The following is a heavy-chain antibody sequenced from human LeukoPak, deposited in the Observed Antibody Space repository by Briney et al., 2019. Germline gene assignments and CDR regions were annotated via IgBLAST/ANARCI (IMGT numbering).Heavy chain of an antibody. D-gene: IGHD6-19*01. CDR1: GGSFSGYY. CDR2: INHSGST. J-gene: IGHJ2*01. Sequence: PSQTLSLTCAVYGGSFSGYYWSWIRQPPGKGLEWIGEINHSGSTNYNPSLKSRVTISVDTSKNQFSLRLSSVTAADTAVYYCARVLEGSSGQHWYFDLWGRGTLVTVSS. V-gene: IGHV4-34*01. CDR3: ARVLEGSSGQHWYFDL.